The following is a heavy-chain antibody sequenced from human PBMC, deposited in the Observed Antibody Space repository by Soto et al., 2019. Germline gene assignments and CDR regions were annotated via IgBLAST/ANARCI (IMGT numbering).Heavy chain of an antibody. V-gene: IGHV4-59*08. J-gene: IGHJ3*02. CDR1: GGSISSYY. CDR2: IYYSGST. CDR3: ARVRGFWEYMGGAFDI. Sequence: PSETLSLTCTVSGGSISSYYWSWIRQPPGKGLEWIGYIYYSGSTNYNPSLKSRVTISVDTSKNQFSLKLSSVTAADTAVYYCARVRGFWEYMGGAFDIWGQGTMVTVSS. D-gene: IGHD3-10*01.